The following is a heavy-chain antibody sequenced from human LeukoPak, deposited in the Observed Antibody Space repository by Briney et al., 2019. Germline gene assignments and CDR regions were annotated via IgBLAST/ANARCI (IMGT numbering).Heavy chain of an antibody. CDR2: INPNSGGT. D-gene: IGHD6-19*01. Sequence: ASVKVSCKASGYTFTGYYMHWVRQAPGQGLEWMGWINPNSGGTNYAQRFQGRVTMTRDTSISTAYMELSRLRSDDTAVYYCARDRGGWYDDIDYWGQGTLVTVSS. V-gene: IGHV1-2*02. J-gene: IGHJ4*02. CDR1: GYTFTGYY. CDR3: ARDRGGWYDDIDY.